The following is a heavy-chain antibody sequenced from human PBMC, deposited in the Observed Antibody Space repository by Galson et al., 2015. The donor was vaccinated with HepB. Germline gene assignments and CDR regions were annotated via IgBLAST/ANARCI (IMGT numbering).Heavy chain of an antibody. CDR2: MNPNSGNT. CDR1: GYTFTSYD. D-gene: IGHD2-2*01. Sequence: SVKVSCKASGYTFTSYDINWVRQATGQGLEWMGWMNPNSGNTGYAQKFQGRVTMTRNTSISTAYMELSSLRSEDTAVYYCARGGSDIVVVPAATGGYYFDYWGQGTLVTVSS. J-gene: IGHJ4*02. V-gene: IGHV1-8*01. CDR3: ARGGSDIVVVPAATGGYYFDY.